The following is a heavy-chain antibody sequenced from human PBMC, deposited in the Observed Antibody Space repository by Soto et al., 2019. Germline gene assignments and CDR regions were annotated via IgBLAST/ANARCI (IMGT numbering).Heavy chain of an antibody. CDR2: INAYVGET. V-gene: IGHV1-18*01. Sequence: QVQLVQSGAEVKKPGASVKVSCKASGYTFTHYGITWVRQAPGQGLEWTGWINAYVGETKSAQKYQGRITVTMDTSTHTAYLELRSLGSDDTAVYYCARGDGDTLDYWGQGTLVRVSA. CDR3: ARGDGDTLDY. CDR1: GYTFTHYG. J-gene: IGHJ4*02.